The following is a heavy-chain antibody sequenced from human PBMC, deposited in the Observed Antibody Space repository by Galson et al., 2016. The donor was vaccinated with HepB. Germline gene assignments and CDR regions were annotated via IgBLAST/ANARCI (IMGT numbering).Heavy chain of an antibody. CDR2: ILSKIDGGTT. CDR3: STDNPGTAFDI. CDR1: GFTFSSYW. Sequence: SLRLSCAASGFTFSSYWMHWVRQAPGKGLEWVGRILSKIDGGTTDYAAPVKGRFTISRDDSKNTLYLQMNSLKTEDIAMYYCSTDNPGTAFDIWGQGTMVTVSS. J-gene: IGHJ3*02. V-gene: IGHV3-15*01.